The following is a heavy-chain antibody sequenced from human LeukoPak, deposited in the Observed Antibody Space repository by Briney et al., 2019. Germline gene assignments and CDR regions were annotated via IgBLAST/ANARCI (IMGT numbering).Heavy chain of an antibody. CDR3: AKADSIAVAGSSY. V-gene: IGHV3-21*01. Sequence: GGSLRLSCAASGFTFSSYSMNWVRQAPGKGLEWVSSISSSSSYIYYADSVKGRFTISRGNAKNSLYLQMNSLRAEDTAVYYCAKADSIAVAGSSYWGQGTLVTVS. J-gene: IGHJ4*02. CDR2: ISSSSSYI. D-gene: IGHD6-19*01. CDR1: GFTFSSYS.